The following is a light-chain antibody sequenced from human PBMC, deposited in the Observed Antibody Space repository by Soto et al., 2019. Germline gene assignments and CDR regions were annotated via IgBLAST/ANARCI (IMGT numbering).Light chain of an antibody. Sequence: EIVMTQSPATLSVSPGERAILSCRASQSVSSNLAWYQQKPGQAPRLLIYGASTRATGIPARFSGSGSGTEFTLTISSLQSEDFAVYYCRQYNNWPYTFGQGTKLEIK. CDR2: GAS. CDR1: QSVSSN. CDR3: RQYNNWPYT. V-gene: IGKV3-15*01. J-gene: IGKJ2*01.